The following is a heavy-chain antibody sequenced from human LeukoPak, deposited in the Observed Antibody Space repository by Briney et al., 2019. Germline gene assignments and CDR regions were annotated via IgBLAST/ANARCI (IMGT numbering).Heavy chain of an antibody. CDR3: AKARGATYGTYYFDY. Sequence: GGSLRLPCAASGFTFSSYAMNWVRQAPGKGLEWVSISGSGGDTYYADSVKGRFTISRDNSKNTLYLQMNSLRAEDTAVYYCAKARGATYGTYYFDYWGQGTLVTVSS. CDR2: ISGSGGDT. J-gene: IGHJ4*02. V-gene: IGHV3-23*01. CDR1: GFTFSSYA. D-gene: IGHD4/OR15-4a*01.